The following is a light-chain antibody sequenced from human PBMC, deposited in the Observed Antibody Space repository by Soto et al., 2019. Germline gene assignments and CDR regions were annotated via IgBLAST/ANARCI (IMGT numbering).Light chain of an antibody. CDR1: GSDIGSYHL. CDR3: CSYAGSNWGYV. Sequence: QSVLNQPASLSGSRGQSITISCPGTGSDIGSYHLVSWYQHQSGKAPKLIIYKVSQWPSGVSDRFSASKSGNTASLTISGLQAEDEADYYCCSYAGSNWGYVFGTGTKVTVL. CDR2: KVS. J-gene: IGLJ1*01. V-gene: IGLV2-23*02.